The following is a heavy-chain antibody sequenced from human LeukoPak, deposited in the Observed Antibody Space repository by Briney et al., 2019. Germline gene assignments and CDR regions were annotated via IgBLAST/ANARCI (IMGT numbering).Heavy chain of an antibody. D-gene: IGHD3-3*02. Sequence: GGSLRLSCAASGFRLSDYGMYWVRQAPGKGLEWVAFIRYDGSNKYHSDSVKGRFTSSRDNSKNTLYLQMDGLRADDTAVYYCAKAAFSRTSYFDYWGQGTVVTASS. CDR2: IRYDGSNK. J-gene: IGHJ4*02. CDR3: AKAAFSRTSYFDY. V-gene: IGHV3-30*02. CDR1: GFRLSDYG.